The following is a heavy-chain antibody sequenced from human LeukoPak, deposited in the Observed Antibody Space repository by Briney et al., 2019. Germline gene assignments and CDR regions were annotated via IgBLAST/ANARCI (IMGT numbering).Heavy chain of an antibody. CDR1: GFTFSSYG. Sequence: GRSLRLSCAASGFTFSSYGMHWVRQAPGKGLEWVAVISYDGSNKYYADSVKGRFTISRDNSKNTLYLQMNSLRAEDTAVYYCAITAMDVGYMDVWGKGTTVTVSS. D-gene: IGHD5-18*01. CDR2: ISYDGSNK. J-gene: IGHJ6*04. V-gene: IGHV3-30*03. CDR3: AITAMDVGYMDV.